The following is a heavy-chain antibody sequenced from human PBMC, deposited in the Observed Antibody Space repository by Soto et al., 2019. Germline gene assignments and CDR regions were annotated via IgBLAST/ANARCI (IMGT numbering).Heavy chain of an antibody. CDR3: ARGDSTDCSNGVCSFFYNHDMDV. CDR1: GYSFTDYH. J-gene: IGHJ6*02. V-gene: IGHV1-2*04. Sequence: QVQLVQSGAEVKKPGASVKVSCKASGYSFTDYHIHWVRQAPGQGLEWLGRINPKSGGTSTAQKLQGWVTMTTDPSISTASMELTRLTSDDTAIYYCARGDSTDCSNGVCSFFYNHDMDVWGQGTTVTVSS. CDR2: INPKSGGT. D-gene: IGHD2-8*01.